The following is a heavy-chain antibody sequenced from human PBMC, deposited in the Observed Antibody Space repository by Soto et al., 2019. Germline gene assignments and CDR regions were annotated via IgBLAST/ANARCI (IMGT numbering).Heavy chain of an antibody. CDR3: ARHVGYSSGWFLD. CDR2: ISTFNGNA. D-gene: IGHD6-19*01. CDR1: GYTFTSHG. J-gene: IGHJ4*02. V-gene: IGHV1-18*04. Sequence: QVHLVRSGPEVRKPGDAVKVSCKASGYTFTSHGVSWVRQAPGQGLEWMGWISTFNGNAHYAQHLQGRLTMTTDTSTSTAYMELKSLTSDDTAVYYCARHVGYSSGWFLDWGQGTLVTVSS.